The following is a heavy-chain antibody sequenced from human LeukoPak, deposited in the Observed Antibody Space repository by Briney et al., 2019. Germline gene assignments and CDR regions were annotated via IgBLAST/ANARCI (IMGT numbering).Heavy chain of an antibody. Sequence: ASVKVSCKASGYSFPSYGITWVRQAPGQGLEGMGWISAYNGHTNYTQKFQDRVTMTTDTSTSTAYMELRSLRSDDTAVYYCARDQIVGAIDYWGQGTLVTVSS. CDR2: ISAYNGHT. CDR1: GYSFPSYG. V-gene: IGHV1-18*01. CDR3: ARDQIVGAIDY. J-gene: IGHJ4*02. D-gene: IGHD1-26*01.